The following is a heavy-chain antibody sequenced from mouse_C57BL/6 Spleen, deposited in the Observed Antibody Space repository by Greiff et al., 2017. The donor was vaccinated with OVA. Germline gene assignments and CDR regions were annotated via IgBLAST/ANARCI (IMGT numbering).Heavy chain of an antibody. CDR3: AREMGFVTATGY. Sequence: EVMLVESGGGLVKPGGSLKLSCAASGFTFSSYAMSWVRQTPEKRLEWVATISDGGSYTYYPDNVKGRFTISRDNAKNNLYLQMSHLKSEDTAMYYCAREMGFVTATGYWGQGTTLTVSS. D-gene: IGHD1-2*01. V-gene: IGHV5-4*01. J-gene: IGHJ2*01. CDR1: GFTFSSYA. CDR2: ISDGGSYT.